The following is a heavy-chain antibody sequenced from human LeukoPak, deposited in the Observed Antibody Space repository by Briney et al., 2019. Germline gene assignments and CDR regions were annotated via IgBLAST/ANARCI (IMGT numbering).Heavy chain of an antibody. D-gene: IGHD6-19*01. J-gene: IGHJ3*02. CDR3: GRERSSRNAVEM. V-gene: IGHV4-59*11. Sequence: SETLSLTCTVSGASISGHYLTWLRQPPGKGLEWIGYISHIGSTNYNPSLKSRVTISVDTSKNQFSLKLTSATAADTAVYYCGRERSSRNAVEMGGQGTMVTVSS. CDR1: GASISGHY. CDR2: ISHIGST.